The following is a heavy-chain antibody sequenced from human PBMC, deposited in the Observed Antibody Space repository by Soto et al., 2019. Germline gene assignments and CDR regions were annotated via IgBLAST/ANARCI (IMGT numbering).Heavy chain of an antibody. Sequence: QVQLVESGGGVVQPGRSLRLSCAASGFTFSSYGMHWVRQAPGKGLEWVAVIWYDGSNKYYADSVKGRFTISRDNSKNTLYLQVNSLRAEDTAVYYCAIEYCSGGSCYYYGMDVWGQGTTVTVSS. V-gene: IGHV3-33*01. D-gene: IGHD2-15*01. CDR3: AIEYCSGGSCYYYGMDV. CDR2: IWYDGSNK. CDR1: GFTFSSYG. J-gene: IGHJ6*02.